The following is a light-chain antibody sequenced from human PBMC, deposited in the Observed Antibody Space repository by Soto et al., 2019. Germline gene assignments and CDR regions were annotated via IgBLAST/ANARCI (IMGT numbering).Light chain of an antibody. CDR1: SSDVASYNL. J-gene: IGLJ1*01. Sequence: QSALTQPASVSGSPGQSITISCTGTSSDVASYNLVSWYQQHPGKAPKFMIYEVTRRPSGVPDRFSGSKSGNTASLTVSGLQPEDEADYYCSSYAGNNNYVFGTGTKVTVL. CDR3: SSYAGNNNYV. CDR2: EVT. V-gene: IGLV2-8*01.